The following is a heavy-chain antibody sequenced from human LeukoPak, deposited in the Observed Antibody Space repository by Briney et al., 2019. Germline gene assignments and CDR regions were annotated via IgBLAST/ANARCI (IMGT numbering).Heavy chain of an antibody. D-gene: IGHD3-3*01. Sequence: GGSLRLSCAASGFTFSSYAMSWVRQAPGKGLEWVSAISGSGGSTYYADSVKGRFTISRDNSKNTLYLQMNSLRAEDTAVYYCAKDTRDSYDFWSGYYTDHFDYWGQGTLVTVSS. J-gene: IGHJ4*02. CDR3: AKDTRDSYDFWSGYYTDHFDY. CDR2: ISGSGGST. CDR1: GFTFSSYA. V-gene: IGHV3-23*01.